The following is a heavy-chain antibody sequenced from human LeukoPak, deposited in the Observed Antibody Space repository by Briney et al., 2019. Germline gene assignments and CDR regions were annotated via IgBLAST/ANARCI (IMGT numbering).Heavy chain of an antibody. J-gene: IGHJ4*02. V-gene: IGHV1-2*06. Sequence: ASVKVSCKASGYTFTGYYMHWVRQAPGQGLEWMGRINPNSGGTNYAQKFQGRVTMTRDTSISTAYMELSRLRSDDTAVYSCARGDSSGYYYFDYWGQGTLVTVSS. CDR1: GYTFTGYY. CDR3: ARGDSSGYYYFDY. D-gene: IGHD3-22*01. CDR2: INPNSGGT.